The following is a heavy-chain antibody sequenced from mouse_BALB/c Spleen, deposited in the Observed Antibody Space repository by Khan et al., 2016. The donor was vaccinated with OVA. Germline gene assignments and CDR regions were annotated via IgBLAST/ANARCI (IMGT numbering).Heavy chain of an antibody. CDR1: GYTFTDYY. Sequence: QVQLKQSGAELARPGASVKLSCKASGYTFTDYYINWVKQRTGQGLEWIGEISPGSGDTYYNEKFTGQATLTADKSSSTAYMQLSSLTSEASAGYFCARRNYFGYTLAYWGQGTLVTVSA. CDR3: ARRNYFGYTLAY. V-gene: IGHV1-77*01. CDR2: ISPGSGDT. J-gene: IGHJ3*01. D-gene: IGHD1-2*01.